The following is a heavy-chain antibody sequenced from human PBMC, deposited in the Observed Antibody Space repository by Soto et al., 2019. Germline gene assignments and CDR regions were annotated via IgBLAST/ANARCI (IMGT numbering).Heavy chain of an antibody. CDR1: GFTLGTYV. V-gene: IGHV3-23*01. CDR2: ISGSGGST. D-gene: IGHD2-15*01. Sequence: EVQLLESGGGLVQPGGSLRLSCAASGFTLGTYVMTWVRQAPGKGLEWVSAISGSGGSTNYAVPVKGRFTISRDNTKNTLYLQMNSLRVEDTAVYYCAKDRKGSYCSGGTCYSFDYWGQGTLVTVPS. J-gene: IGHJ4*02. CDR3: AKDRKGSYCSGGTCYSFDY.